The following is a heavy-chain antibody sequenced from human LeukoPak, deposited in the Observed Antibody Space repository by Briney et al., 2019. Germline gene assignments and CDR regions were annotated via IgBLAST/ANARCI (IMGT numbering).Heavy chain of an antibody. CDR3: ARDNGDYGNWFDP. CDR2: IYHSGST. D-gene: IGHD4-17*01. Sequence: DGSXXXGGYSWSWIRQPPGKGLEWIGYIYHSGSTYYNPSLKSRVTISVYRSKNQFSLKLSSVTAADTAVYYCARDNGDYGNWFDPWGQGTLVTVSS. CDR1: DGSXXXGGYS. V-gene: IGHV4-30-2*01. J-gene: IGHJ5*02.